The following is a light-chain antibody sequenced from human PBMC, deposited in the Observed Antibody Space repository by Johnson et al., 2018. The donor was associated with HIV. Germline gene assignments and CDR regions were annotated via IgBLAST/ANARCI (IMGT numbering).Light chain of an antibody. J-gene: IGLJ1*01. CDR3: GIWDASLSPLYG. CDR1: VSNIESYF. Sequence: QSVLTQPPSVSAAPGQTVNISCSGNVSNIESYFVSWYQQLPGAAPTLLIYEDNKRPSGIPDRFSGSKYGATATLGITGLQTGDEADYYCGIWDASLSPLYGVVTGTTITVL. V-gene: IGLV1-51*02. CDR2: EDN.